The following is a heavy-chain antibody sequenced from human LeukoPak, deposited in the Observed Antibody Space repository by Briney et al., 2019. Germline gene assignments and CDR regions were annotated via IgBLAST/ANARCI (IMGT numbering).Heavy chain of an antibody. CDR3: ARRLAAAGLSDYYFDY. CDR2: IYPGDSDT. CDR1: GYSFTSYW. D-gene: IGHD6-13*01. Sequence: GESLKISCKGSGYSFTSYWIGLVRQMPGKGLEWMGIIYPGDSDTRYSPSFQGQVTISADKSISTAYLQWSSLKASDTAMYYCARRLAAAGLSDYYFDYWGQGTLVTVSS. V-gene: IGHV5-51*01. J-gene: IGHJ4*02.